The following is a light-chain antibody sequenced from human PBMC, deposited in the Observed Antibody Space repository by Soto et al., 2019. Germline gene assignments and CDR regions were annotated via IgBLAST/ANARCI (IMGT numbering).Light chain of an antibody. CDR3: SLYTTSSTPSYV. V-gene: IGLV2-14*01. Sequence: LTQPASVSGSPGQSITISCTGTSFDVDDYNSVSWYQQPPGKAPKLIIYEVNNRPSGVSNRFSGSNSDNTASLTISGLQAEDEADYYCSLYTTSSTPSYVFGTGTKVTVL. J-gene: IGLJ1*01. CDR1: SFDVDDYNS. CDR2: EVN.